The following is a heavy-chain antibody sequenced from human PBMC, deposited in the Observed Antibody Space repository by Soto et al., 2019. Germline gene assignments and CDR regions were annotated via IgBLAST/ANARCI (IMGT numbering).Heavy chain of an antibody. Sequence: GGSLRLSCAASGFTFSSYGMHWVRQAPGKGLEWVAVISYDGSNKYYADSVKGRFTISRDNSKNTLYLQMNSLRAEDTAVYYCAKAIFRYSYWSGVLDPWGQGTLVTVSS. CDR1: GFTFSSYG. CDR3: AKAIFRYSYWSGVLDP. J-gene: IGHJ5*02. V-gene: IGHV3-30*18. D-gene: IGHD5-18*01. CDR2: ISYDGSNK.